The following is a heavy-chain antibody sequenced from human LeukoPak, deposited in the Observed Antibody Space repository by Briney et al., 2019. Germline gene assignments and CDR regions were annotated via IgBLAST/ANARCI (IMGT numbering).Heavy chain of an antibody. CDR2: IYTSGSL. V-gene: IGHV4-4*07. CDR1: GGSITNYY. CDR3: ARDRGGATYYFDY. J-gene: IGHJ4*02. D-gene: IGHD1-26*01. Sequence: SETLCLTCTVSGGSITNYYWSWIRQPAGKGLEWIGRIYTSGSLNYNPSLRSRVTMSVDTSKNQFSLKLSSVTAADTAVYYCARDRGGATYYFDYWGQGTLVTVSS.